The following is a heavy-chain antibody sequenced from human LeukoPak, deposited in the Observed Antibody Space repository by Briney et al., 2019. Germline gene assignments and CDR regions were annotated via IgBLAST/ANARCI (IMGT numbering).Heavy chain of an antibody. Sequence: GASVKVSCKASGYTFTSYAMHWVRQAPGQRLEWMGWINAGNGNTKYSQKFQGRVTITRDTSASTAYMELSSLRSEDTAVYYCASLGWNRQWQPIHLVMDDYWGQGTLVTVSS. J-gene: IGHJ4*02. CDR1: GYTFTSYA. CDR2: INAGNGNT. V-gene: IGHV1-3*01. D-gene: IGHD6-19*01. CDR3: ASLGWNRQWQPIHLVMDDY.